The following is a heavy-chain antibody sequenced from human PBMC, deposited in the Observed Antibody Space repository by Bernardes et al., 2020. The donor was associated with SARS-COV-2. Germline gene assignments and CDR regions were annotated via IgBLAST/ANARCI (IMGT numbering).Heavy chain of an antibody. V-gene: IGHV4-34*01. CDR3: ARDHDYSNYYYGMDV. J-gene: IGHJ6*02. CDR1: GGSFSGYY. CDR2: INHSGST. Sequence: SETLSLTCAVYGGSFSGYYWSWIRQPPGKGLEWIGEINHSGSTNYNPSLKSRVTISVDTSKNQFSLKLSSVTAADTAVYYCARDHDYSNYYYGMDVWGQGTTVTVSS. D-gene: IGHD4-4*01.